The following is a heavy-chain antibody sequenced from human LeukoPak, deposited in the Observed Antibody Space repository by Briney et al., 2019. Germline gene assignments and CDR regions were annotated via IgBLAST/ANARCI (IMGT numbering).Heavy chain of an antibody. CDR2: IHYTGST. CDR1: GGSIRSYY. D-gene: IGHD6-13*01. Sequence: SETLSLTCTVSGGSIRSYYWSWIRQPPGKGLEWIGYIHYTGSTNYSPSLKSRVTISVDTSKNQFSLQLSSVTATDTAVYFCARHSSSWYPDYWGQGTLVTVSS. J-gene: IGHJ4*02. V-gene: IGHV4-59*08. CDR3: ARHSSSWYPDY.